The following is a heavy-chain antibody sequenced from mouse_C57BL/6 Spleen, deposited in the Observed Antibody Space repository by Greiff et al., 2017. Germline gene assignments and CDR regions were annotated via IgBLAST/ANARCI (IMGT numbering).Heavy chain of an antibody. CDR1: GFSLTSYG. CDR2: IWGDGST. Sequence: VKLMESGPGLVAPSQSLSIPCTVSGFSLTSYGVSWVRQPPGKGLEWLGVIWGDGSTNYHSALISRLSISKDNSKSQVFLKLNSLQTDDTSTYYCAKPGLSGLYWYFYVWGTGTTVTVSS. D-gene: IGHD3-1*01. J-gene: IGHJ1*03. V-gene: IGHV2-3*01. CDR3: AKPGLSGLYWYFYV.